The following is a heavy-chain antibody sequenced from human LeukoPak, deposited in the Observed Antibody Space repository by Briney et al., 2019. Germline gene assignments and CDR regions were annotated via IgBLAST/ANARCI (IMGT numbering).Heavy chain of an antibody. J-gene: IGHJ4*02. CDR3: AKESCSGGSCYIFDY. D-gene: IGHD2-15*01. CDR2: INHSGST. Sequence: SETLSLTCGVYGRSFNGYYWSWIRQPPGKGLEWIGEINHSGSTNYNPSLKSRVTISVDTSKNQFSLKLSSVTAADTAVYYCAKESCSGGSCYIFDYWGQGTLVTVSS. CDR1: GRSFNGYY. V-gene: IGHV4-34*01.